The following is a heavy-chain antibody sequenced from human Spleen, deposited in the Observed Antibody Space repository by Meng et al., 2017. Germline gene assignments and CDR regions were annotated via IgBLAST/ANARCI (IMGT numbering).Heavy chain of an antibody. J-gene: IGHJ4*02. Sequence: VQLVEAGGGVVRPGRSLSLSCHASGFTLSTHVMHWVRQAPGKGLEWVAVISHDAKYKYYTDSVKGRFTISRDNSKNTLYLQMNSLRIEDTAVFYCARESTGRLDYWGQGTLVTVSS. CDR1: GFTLSTHV. CDR2: ISHDAKYK. V-gene: IGHV3-30*10. D-gene: IGHD4-17*01. CDR3: ARESTGRLDY.